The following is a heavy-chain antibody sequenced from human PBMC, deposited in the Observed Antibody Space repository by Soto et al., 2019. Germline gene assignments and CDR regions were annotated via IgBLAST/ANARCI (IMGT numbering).Heavy chain of an antibody. D-gene: IGHD6-6*01. CDR2: IYYSGST. J-gene: IGHJ4*02. CDR3: ASSPRGGYSSSPFDY. CDR1: GGSISSSSYY. V-gene: IGHV4-39*07. Sequence: SETLSLTCTVSGGSISSSSYYWGWIRQPPGKGLEWIGSIYYSGSTYYNPSLKSRVTISVDTSKNQFSLKLSSVTAADTAVYYCASSPRGGYSSSPFDYWGQGTLVTVSS.